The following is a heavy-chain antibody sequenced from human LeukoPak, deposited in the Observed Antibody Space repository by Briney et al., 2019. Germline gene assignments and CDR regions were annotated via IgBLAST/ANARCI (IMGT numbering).Heavy chain of an antibody. Sequence: PGGSLRLSCAASGFTFSSYGMHWVRQAPGKGLEWVAVISYDGSNKYYADSVKGRFTISRDNSKNTLYLQMNSLRAEDTAVYYCARGRGYSYASSWFDPWSQGTLVTVSS. D-gene: IGHD5-18*01. CDR3: ARGRGYSYASSWFDP. CDR2: ISYDGSNK. V-gene: IGHV3-30*03. CDR1: GFTFSSYG. J-gene: IGHJ5*02.